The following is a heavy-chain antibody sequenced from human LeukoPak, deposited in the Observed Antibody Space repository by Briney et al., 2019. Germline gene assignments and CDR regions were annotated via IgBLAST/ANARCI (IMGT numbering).Heavy chain of an antibody. CDR3: ARVTARGWAWYFDL. CDR2: INTDGSST. V-gene: IGHV3-74*01. Sequence: GGSLRLSCAASGFTFSSYWMHWVRQAPGKGLVWVSRINTDGSSTSYADSVKGRFTISRDNAKNTLYLQMNRLRAEDTAVYYCARVTARGWAWYFDLWGRGTLVTVSS. J-gene: IGHJ2*01. CDR1: GFTFSSYW. D-gene: IGHD5-18*01.